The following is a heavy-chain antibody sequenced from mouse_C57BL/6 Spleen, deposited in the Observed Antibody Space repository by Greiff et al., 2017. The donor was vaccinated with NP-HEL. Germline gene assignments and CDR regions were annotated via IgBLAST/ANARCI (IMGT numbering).Heavy chain of an antibody. J-gene: IGHJ3*01. D-gene: IGHD1-1*01. Sequence: VQLQQSGAELVRPGTSVKLSCKASGYTFTSYWMHWVKQRPGQGLEWIGVIDPSDSYTNYNQKFKGKATLTVDTSSSTAYMQLSSLTSEDSAVYYCAREELLLFAYWGQGTLVTVSA. V-gene: IGHV1-59*01. CDR1: GYTFTSYW. CDR3: AREELLLFAY. CDR2: IDPSDSYT.